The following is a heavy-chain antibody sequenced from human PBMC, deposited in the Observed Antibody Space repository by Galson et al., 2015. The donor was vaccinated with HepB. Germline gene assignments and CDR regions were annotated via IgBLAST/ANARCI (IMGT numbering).Heavy chain of an antibody. J-gene: IGHJ5*02. Sequence: LRLSCAASGFSVSNKYMSWVRQAPGKGLEWVSVIYNIGSTYYADSVKGRFTISRDNSKNTVYLQMNSLRVEDTAIYYCARVGGQPLAAWGQGTLVTVSS. V-gene: IGHV3-53*01. CDR1: GFSVSNKY. D-gene: IGHD6-13*01. CDR3: ARVGGQPLAA. CDR2: IYNIGST.